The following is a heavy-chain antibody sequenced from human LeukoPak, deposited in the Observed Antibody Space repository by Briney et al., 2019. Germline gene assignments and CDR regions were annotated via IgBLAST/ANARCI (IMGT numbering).Heavy chain of an antibody. CDR2: ISSSSSYI. D-gene: IGHD4-23*01. CDR1: GFTFSSYS. CDR3: AREPTILVTSIY. V-gene: IGHV3-21*01. J-gene: IGHJ4*02. Sequence: GGSLRLSCVASGFTFSSYSMNWVRQAPGKGLEWVSSISSSSSYIYYADSVKGRFTISRDNAKNSLFLEMNSLRAEDTAVYYCAREPTILVTSIYWGQGALVTVSS.